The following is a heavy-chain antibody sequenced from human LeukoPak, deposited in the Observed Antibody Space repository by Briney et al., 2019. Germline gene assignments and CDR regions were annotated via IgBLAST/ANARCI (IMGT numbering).Heavy chain of an antibody. CDR3: ARALGGFGEHYFDY. V-gene: IGHV3-30-3*01. D-gene: IGHD3-10*01. Sequence: GGSLRLSCAASGSTSTSYAMHWARQAPGKGLEWVAVISYAGSNKYYADSVKGRFTISRDNSKNTLYLQMNSLRAEDTAVYYCARALGGFGEHYFDYWGQGTLVTVSS. CDR2: ISYAGSNK. CDR1: GSTSTSYA. J-gene: IGHJ4*02.